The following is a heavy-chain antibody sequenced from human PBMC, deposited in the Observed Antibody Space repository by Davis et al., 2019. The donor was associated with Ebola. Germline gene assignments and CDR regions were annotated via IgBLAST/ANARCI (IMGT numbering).Heavy chain of an antibody. J-gene: IGHJ4*02. CDR2: IKQDGGEK. Sequence: GESLKISCTASGFSFRTYWMSWVRQAPGKGLEWVANIKQDGGEKYYVDSVKGRFTISRDNSKNTLYLQMNSLRAEDTAVYYCANLDYGGNSGLDYWGQGTLVTVSS. CDR3: ANLDYGGNSGLDY. V-gene: IGHV3-7*03. CDR1: GFSFRTYW. D-gene: IGHD4-23*01.